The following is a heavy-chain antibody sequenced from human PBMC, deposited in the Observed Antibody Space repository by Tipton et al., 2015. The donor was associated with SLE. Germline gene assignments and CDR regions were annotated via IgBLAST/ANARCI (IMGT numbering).Heavy chain of an antibody. CDR3: ARDLSSHSSGWYFGH. J-gene: IGHJ4*02. D-gene: IGHD6-19*01. Sequence: TLSLTCTVSGGSISSHYWSWIRHPPGKGLEWIWYIYYSGSTNYNPSLKSRVTISVDTSKNQFSLKLSSVTAEDTAVYYCARDLSSHSSGWYFGHWGKGTLVNVS. CDR1: GGSISSHY. V-gene: IGHV4-59*11. CDR2: IYYSGST.